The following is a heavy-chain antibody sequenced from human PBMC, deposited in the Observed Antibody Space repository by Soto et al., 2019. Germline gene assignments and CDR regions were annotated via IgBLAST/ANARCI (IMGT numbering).Heavy chain of an antibody. CDR3: SRSLDY. Sequence: QAGGSLRLSCAASGFTFSSYWMDWVRQAPGKGLEWVANINQDGSEKNYVDSVRGRFTISRDNAKNSLYLQMSSLTAEDSALYYCSRSLDYWGQGALVTVSS. CDR2: INQDGSEK. CDR1: GFTFSSYW. V-gene: IGHV3-7*01. J-gene: IGHJ4*02.